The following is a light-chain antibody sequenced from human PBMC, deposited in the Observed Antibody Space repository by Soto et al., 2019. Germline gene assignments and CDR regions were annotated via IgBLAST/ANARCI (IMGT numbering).Light chain of an antibody. CDR1: QSVSSSS. Sequence: EIVLTQSPGTLSLSPGEGATLSCRASQSVSSSSLTWYQQKRGQAPRLLIYGASTRATGIPDRFSGSGSGTDFTLTISRLGPEDFAVYYCKQYQSSFTFGGGTKVEIK. CDR2: GAS. V-gene: IGKV3-20*01. CDR3: KQYQSSFT. J-gene: IGKJ4*01.